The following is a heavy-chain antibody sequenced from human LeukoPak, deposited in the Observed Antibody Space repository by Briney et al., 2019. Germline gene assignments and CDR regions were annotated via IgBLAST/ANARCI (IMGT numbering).Heavy chain of an antibody. J-gene: IGHJ4*02. CDR1: RGSISIYY. CDR2: IYYTGST. Sequence: SETLSLTCTVSRGSISIYYWGWMRQPPGKGLEWIGYIYYTGSTNYNPSLKSRVTISVDTSKNQFSLKLSSVTAADTAVYYCAGRVADSSGWYFDSWGQGTLVTVSS. V-gene: IGHV4-59*08. D-gene: IGHD6-19*01. CDR3: AGRVADSSGWYFDS.